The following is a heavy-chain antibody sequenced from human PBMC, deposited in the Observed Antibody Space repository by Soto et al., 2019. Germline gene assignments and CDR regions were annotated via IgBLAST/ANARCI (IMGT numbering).Heavy chain of an antibody. CDR2: IYYSGST. D-gene: IGHD3-16*01. V-gene: IGHV4-59*01. J-gene: IGHJ4*02. CDR1: GGSISSYY. Sequence: QVQLQESGPGLVKPSETLSLTSTVSGGSISSYYWSWIRQPPGKGLEWIGYIYYSGSTNYNPTLKSRVTISVDTSKNQFSLKLSSVTAADTAVYYCARVWGYAFDYWGQGTLVTVSS. CDR3: ARVWGYAFDY.